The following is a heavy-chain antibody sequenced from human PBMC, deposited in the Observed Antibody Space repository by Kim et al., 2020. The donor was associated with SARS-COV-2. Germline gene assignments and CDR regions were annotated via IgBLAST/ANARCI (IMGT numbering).Heavy chain of an antibody. Sequence: ASVKVSCKASGYTFTSYGISWVRQAPGQGLEWMGWISAYNGNTNYAQKLQGRVTMTTDTSTSTAYMELRSLRSDDTAVYYCARDSVWGRITMVRGGYYYYGMDVWGQGTTVTVSS. CDR1: GYTFTSYG. CDR3: ARDSVWGRITMVRGGYYYYGMDV. J-gene: IGHJ6*02. V-gene: IGHV1-18*01. CDR2: ISAYNGNT. D-gene: IGHD3-10*01.